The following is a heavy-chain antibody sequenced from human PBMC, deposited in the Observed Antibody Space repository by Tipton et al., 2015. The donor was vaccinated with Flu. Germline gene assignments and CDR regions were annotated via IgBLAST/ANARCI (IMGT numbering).Heavy chain of an antibody. J-gene: IGHJ6*02. D-gene: IGHD3-3*01. V-gene: IGHV4-59*02. CDR1: GGSVSSNY. Sequence: TLSLNCTVSGGSVSSNYWIWIRQFPGKGLEWIGFIFYRGTTNYNPSLKSRVSISSDTSKNEFSLKLTSVTAADTAVYYCARELRFLEGSMDVWGQGATVTVSS. CDR3: ARELRFLEGSMDV. CDR2: IFYRGTT.